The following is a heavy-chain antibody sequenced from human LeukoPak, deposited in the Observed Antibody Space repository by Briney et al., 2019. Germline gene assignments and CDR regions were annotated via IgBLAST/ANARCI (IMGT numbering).Heavy chain of an antibody. CDR1: GFTFSNYW. V-gene: IGHV3-7*01. J-gene: IGHJ4*02. Sequence: GGSLRLSCAASGFTFSNYWMSWVRQAPGKGLEWVANIKHDGSEKYYVDSVKGQVTISRDNAKNSLYLQMNSLRAEDTAVYYCARDTPQNYNILTGYYDYWGQGTLVTVSS. CDR2: IKHDGSEK. CDR3: ARDTPQNYNILTGYYDY. D-gene: IGHD3-9*01.